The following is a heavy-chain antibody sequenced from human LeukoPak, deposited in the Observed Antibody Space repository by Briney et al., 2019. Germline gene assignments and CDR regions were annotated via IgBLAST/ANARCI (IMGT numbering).Heavy chain of an antibody. D-gene: IGHD3-10*01. CDR2: INPSGGST. J-gene: IGHJ6*03. Sequence: GASVKVSCQASGYTFTSYYMHWVRQAPGQGLEWMGIINPSGGSTSYAQKFQGRVTMTRDTSTSTVYMELSSLRSEDTAVHYCARAGISYGSGTYYYYYYMDVWGKGTTVTISS. CDR1: GYTFTSYY. V-gene: IGHV1-46*01. CDR3: ARAGISYGSGTYYYYYYMDV.